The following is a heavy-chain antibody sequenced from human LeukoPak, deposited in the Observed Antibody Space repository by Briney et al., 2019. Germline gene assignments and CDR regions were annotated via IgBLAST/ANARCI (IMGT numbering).Heavy chain of an antibody. CDR2: MNPNSGNT. Sequence: ASVKVSCKASGYTFTSYDINWVRQATGQGLEWMGWMNPNSGNTGYAQKFQGRVTITRNTSISTAYMELSSLRSEDTAVYYCARGRAQTIFGVVIIPHEVWFDPWGQGTLVTVSS. V-gene: IGHV1-8*03. CDR1: GYTFTSYD. J-gene: IGHJ5*02. D-gene: IGHD3-3*01. CDR3: ARGRAQTIFGVVIIPHEVWFDP.